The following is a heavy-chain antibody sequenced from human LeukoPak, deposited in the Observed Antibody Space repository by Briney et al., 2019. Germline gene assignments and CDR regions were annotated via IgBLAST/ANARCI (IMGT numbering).Heavy chain of an antibody. CDR2: IYYSGST. V-gene: IGHV4-39*01. J-gene: IGHJ4*02. Sequence: PSETLSLTCTVSGGSISTSNYYWGWFRQPPGKGLEWIGCIYYSGSTYYNPSLKSRVTISVDTSKNQFSLKLSSVTAADTAVYYCARQDSSGYYSPSIDYWGQGTLVTVSS. D-gene: IGHD3-22*01. CDR1: GGSISTSNYY. CDR3: ARQDSSGYYSPSIDY.